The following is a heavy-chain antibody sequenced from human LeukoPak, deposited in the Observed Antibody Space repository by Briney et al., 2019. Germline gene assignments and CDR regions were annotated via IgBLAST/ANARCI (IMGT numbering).Heavy chain of an antibody. CDR3: ARDTTSGGIDY. V-gene: IGHV3-43*02. Sequence: GGSLRLSCAASGFTFSRFWMSWVRQAPGKGLEWVSLISGDGGSTHYADSVRGRFTFSRDNSKNSLYLQMNSLRTEDTALYYCARDTTSGGIDYWGQGTLVTVSS. CDR2: ISGDGGST. D-gene: IGHD2/OR15-2a*01. CDR1: GFTFSRFW. J-gene: IGHJ4*02.